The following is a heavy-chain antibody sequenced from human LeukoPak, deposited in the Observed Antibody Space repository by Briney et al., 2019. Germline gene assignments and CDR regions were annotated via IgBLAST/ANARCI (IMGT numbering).Heavy chain of an antibody. J-gene: IGHJ6*02. CDR1: GYTFTSYG. D-gene: IGHD6-13*01. CDR3: ARQLPAAGLTYYYYYGMDV. V-gene: IGHV1-18*01. Sequence: ASVKVSCKASGYTFTSYGISWVRQAPGQGLEWMGWISAYNGNTNYAQKLQGRVTMTTDTSTSTAYMELRSLRSDDTAVYYCARQLPAAGLTYYYYYGMDVWGQGTTVTVSS. CDR2: ISAYNGNT.